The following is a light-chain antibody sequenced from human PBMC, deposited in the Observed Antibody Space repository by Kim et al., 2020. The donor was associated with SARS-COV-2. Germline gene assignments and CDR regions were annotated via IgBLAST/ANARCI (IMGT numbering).Light chain of an antibody. CDR3: QVWDTSSDHLV. CDR1: NIGSRS. CDR2: YDA. J-gene: IGLJ3*02. Sequence: APGKTARITCGGYNIGSRSVHWYQQKPGQAPVLVMSYDADRPSGIPERFSGSNSGNTATLTISRVEAGDEADFYCQVWDTSSDHLVFGGGTQLTVL. V-gene: IGLV3-21*04.